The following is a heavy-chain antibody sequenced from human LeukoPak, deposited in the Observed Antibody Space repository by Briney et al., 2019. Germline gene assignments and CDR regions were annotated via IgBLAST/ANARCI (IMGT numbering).Heavy chain of an antibody. CDR1: GFSFSNYA. J-gene: IGHJ4*02. CDR3: AKDNYILSY. D-gene: IGHD2/OR15-2a*01. V-gene: IGHV3-23*01. Sequence: QPGGSLRLSCAASGFSFSNYAMYWVRQAPGKGLEWVSTISVSGGDTYYADSVKGRFAISRDNSKNTLWLQMNSLRAEDTAVYYCAKDNYILSYWGQGTLVTVSS. CDR2: ISVSGGDT.